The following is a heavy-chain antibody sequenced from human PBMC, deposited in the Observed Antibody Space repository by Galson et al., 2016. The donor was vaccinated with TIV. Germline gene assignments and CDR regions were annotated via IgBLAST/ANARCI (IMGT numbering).Heavy chain of an antibody. CDR1: GFTFSIFA. CDR2: INSGGDKA. J-gene: IGHJ4*02. Sequence: SLRLSCAASGFTFSIFAMTWVRQAPGMELEWVSAINSGGDKAYYADIVKGRFTISRDNSKNTLYPQMNSLRAEDTAVYYCARVLRGDPIDYWGQGTLVTVSS. V-gene: IGHV3-23*01. CDR3: ARVLRGDPIDY.